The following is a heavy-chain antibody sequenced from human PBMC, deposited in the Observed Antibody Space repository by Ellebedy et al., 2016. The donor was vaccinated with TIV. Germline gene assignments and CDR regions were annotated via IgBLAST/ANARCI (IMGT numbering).Heavy chain of an antibody. Sequence: GESLKISCSASGFTFSDYWMGWVRQAPGKGLEWVANIKQDGSEKLYVDSVKGRFTISRDNAKNSLYLQMSSLRAEDTAVYYCARDQGWAYPGSTRFDYWGQGTLVTVSS. CDR2: IKQDGSEK. V-gene: IGHV3-7*01. J-gene: IGHJ4*03. CDR1: GFTFSDYW. CDR3: ARDQGWAYPGSTRFDY. D-gene: IGHD3-10*01.